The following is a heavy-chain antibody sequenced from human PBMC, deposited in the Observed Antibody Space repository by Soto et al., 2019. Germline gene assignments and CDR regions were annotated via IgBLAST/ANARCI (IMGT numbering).Heavy chain of an antibody. Sequence: QITLKESGPTLVKPTQTLTLTCTFSGFSLSTSGVGVGWIRQPPGKALEWLALIYWDDDKRYSPSLKSRVTITKATSKNQVVLTMTNMDPVDTATYYCAHSLNNSDILTGYYPLYYYCGMDVWGQGTTVTVSS. CDR3: AHSLNNSDILTGYYPLYYYCGMDV. D-gene: IGHD3-9*01. V-gene: IGHV2-5*02. CDR2: IYWDDDK. CDR1: GFSLSTSGVG. J-gene: IGHJ6*02.